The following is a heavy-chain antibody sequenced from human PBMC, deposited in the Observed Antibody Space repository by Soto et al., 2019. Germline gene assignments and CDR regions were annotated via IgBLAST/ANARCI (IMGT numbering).Heavy chain of an antibody. CDR3: ASHPYCSSTSCYDDFDY. V-gene: IGHV4-34*01. Sequence: PSETLSLTCAVYGGSFSGYYWSWIRQPPGKGLEWIGEINHSGSTNYNPSLTSRVTISVDTSKNQFSLKLSSVTAAGTAVYYCASHPYCSSTSCYDDFDYWGQGTLVTVSS. D-gene: IGHD2-2*01. CDR2: INHSGST. CDR1: GGSFSGYY. J-gene: IGHJ4*02.